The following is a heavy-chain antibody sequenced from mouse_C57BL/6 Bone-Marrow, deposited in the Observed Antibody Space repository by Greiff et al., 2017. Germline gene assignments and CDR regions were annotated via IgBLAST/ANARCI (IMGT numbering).Heavy chain of an antibody. V-gene: IGHV1-9*01. D-gene: IGHD2-3*01. CDR2: ILPGSGST. CDR1: GYTFTGYW. J-gene: IGHJ2*01. CDR3: ARRNDYLDY. Sequence: QVQLQQSGAELMKPGASVKLSCKATGYTFTGYWIEWVKQRPGHGLEWIGEILPGSGSTNYNEKFKGKATLTVDKSSSTAYMELRSLTSEDTAVYYCARRNDYLDYWGQGTTLTVSS.